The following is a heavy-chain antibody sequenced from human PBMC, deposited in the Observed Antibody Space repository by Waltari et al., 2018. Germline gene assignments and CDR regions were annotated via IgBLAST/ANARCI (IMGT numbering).Heavy chain of an antibody. D-gene: IGHD5-18*01. Sequence: QVQLVQSGAEVKKPGSSVKVSCKASGGTFSSYAISSVRQAPGQGLEWMGGIIPIFGTANYAQKFQGRVTITADESTSIAYMELSSLRSEDTAVYYCARVGYSYGYHYGMDVWGQGTTVTVSS. V-gene: IGHV1-69*01. CDR2: IIPIFGTA. CDR1: GGTFSSYA. J-gene: IGHJ6*02. CDR3: ARVGYSYGYHYGMDV.